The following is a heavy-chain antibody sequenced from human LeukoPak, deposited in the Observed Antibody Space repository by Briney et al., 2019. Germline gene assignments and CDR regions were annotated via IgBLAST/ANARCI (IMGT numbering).Heavy chain of an antibody. CDR1: GFTFSSYW. V-gene: IGHV3-74*01. Sequence: GGSLRLSCAASGFTFSSYWIHWVRQVPGKGLVWVSRINTDGSSTSYADSVKGRFTISRDNAKNTLYLQMNSLRAEDTAVYYCARGSTGVHYYHYYYMDVWGKGTTVTVSS. J-gene: IGHJ6*03. CDR3: ARGSTGVHYYHYYYMDV. D-gene: IGHD2-2*01. CDR2: INTDGSST.